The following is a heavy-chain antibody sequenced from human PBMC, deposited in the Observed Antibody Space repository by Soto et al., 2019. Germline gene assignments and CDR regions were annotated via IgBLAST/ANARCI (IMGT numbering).Heavy chain of an antibody. CDR1: GYTFTNFG. D-gene: IGHD1-26*01. CDR3: GRSVGLSYGMDV. V-gene: IGHV1-18*01. Sequence: GASVKVSCKTSGYTFTNFGLSWVRQAPGQGLEWMGWISAYNGNTNYAQNFQGRVTMTTDTSTSTAYMELRSLRSDDTAVYYCGRSVGLSYGMDVWGQGTTVTVSS. CDR2: ISAYNGNT. J-gene: IGHJ6*02.